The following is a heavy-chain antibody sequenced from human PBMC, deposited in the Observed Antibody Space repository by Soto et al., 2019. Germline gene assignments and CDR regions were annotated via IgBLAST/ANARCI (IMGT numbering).Heavy chain of an antibody. D-gene: IGHD3-22*01. V-gene: IGHV4-4*07. Sequence: QVQLQESGPGLVKPSETLSLTCTVSGGSISSYYWSWIRQPAGKGLEWIGRIYTSGSTNYNPSLKSRVAMSVDTSKNQFSLKLSSVTAADTAVYYCARGITMIVPDAFDIWGQGTMVTVSS. CDR3: ARGITMIVPDAFDI. J-gene: IGHJ3*02. CDR2: IYTSGST. CDR1: GGSISSYY.